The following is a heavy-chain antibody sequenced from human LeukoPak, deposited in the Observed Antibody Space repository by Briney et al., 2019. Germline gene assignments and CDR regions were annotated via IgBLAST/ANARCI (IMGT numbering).Heavy chain of an antibody. CDR2: ISGSGVST. CDR1: GFTLSSYA. CDR3: AKPQRGAIVIVPALYYFNY. D-gene: IGHD2-2*01. Sequence: GGALRLSCAASGFTLSSYAMSCVRQAPGKGLEWVSTISGSGVSTYYADSVKGRFTISRDNSKDTLYLRMNSLRAEDTAVYYCAKPQRGAIVIVPALYYFNYWGQGTLVTVSS. J-gene: IGHJ4*02. V-gene: IGHV3-23*01.